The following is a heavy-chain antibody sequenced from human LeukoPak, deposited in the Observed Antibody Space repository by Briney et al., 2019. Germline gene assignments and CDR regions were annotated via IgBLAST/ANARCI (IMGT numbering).Heavy chain of an antibody. D-gene: IGHD2-2*01. CDR3: ARSTSKWYFDL. CDR2: IYYSGSN. V-gene: IGHV4-59*01. J-gene: IGHJ2*01. CDR1: GGSISSYY. Sequence: SETLSLTCTVSGGSISSYYWSWIRQPPGKGLEWIGYIYYSGSNNYNPSLKSRVTISVDTSKNQISLKLSSVTAADTALYYCARSTSKWYFDLWGRGTLVTVSS.